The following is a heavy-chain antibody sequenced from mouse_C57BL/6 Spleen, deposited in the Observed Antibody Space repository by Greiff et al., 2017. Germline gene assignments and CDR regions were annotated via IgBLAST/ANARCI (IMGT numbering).Heavy chain of an antibody. CDR1: GYTFTSYW. CDR2: INPSNGGT. J-gene: IGHJ2*01. CDR3: ARRYYGNYLYYFDY. Sequence: VQLQQPGTELVKPGASVKLSCKASGYTFTSYWMPWVKQRPGQGLEWIGNINPSNGGTNYNEKVKSKATRTVDKSSSTAYMQLSSLTSEDSAVYYCARRYYGNYLYYFDYWGQGTTLTVSS. D-gene: IGHD2-1*01. V-gene: IGHV1-53*01.